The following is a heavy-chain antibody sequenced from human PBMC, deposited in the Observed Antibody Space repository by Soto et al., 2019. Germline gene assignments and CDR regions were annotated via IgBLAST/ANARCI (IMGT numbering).Heavy chain of an antibody. Sequence: QVQLVQSGAEVKKPGASVKVSCKASGYKFTSYAMNWVRQAPGQRLEWMGWINAGNVNTKYSQQFQGRVTITMDTSACTVYMEPRSLRSEHTAVYYCARVLNGYFHSFDYWRQAPLVTVSS. CDR3: ARVLNGYFHSFDY. D-gene: IGHD5-18*01. J-gene: IGHJ4*02. CDR1: GYKFTSYA. V-gene: IGHV1-3*01. CDR2: INAGNVNT.